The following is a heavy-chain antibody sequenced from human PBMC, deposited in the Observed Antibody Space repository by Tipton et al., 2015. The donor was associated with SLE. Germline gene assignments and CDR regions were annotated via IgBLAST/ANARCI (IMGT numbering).Heavy chain of an antibody. CDR1: GGSISSDY. CDR2: IFYSGST. J-gene: IGHJ6*02. V-gene: IGHV4-59*01. Sequence: TLSLTCTVSGGSISSDYWTWIRQPPGKGLEWIGSIFYSGSTTYNPSLKSRVTMSVDTPKNQFSLKLTSVTAADTAVYYCARGYSSSWLYYYGMDVWGQGTTVTVSS. D-gene: IGHD6-13*01. CDR3: ARGYSSSWLYYYGMDV.